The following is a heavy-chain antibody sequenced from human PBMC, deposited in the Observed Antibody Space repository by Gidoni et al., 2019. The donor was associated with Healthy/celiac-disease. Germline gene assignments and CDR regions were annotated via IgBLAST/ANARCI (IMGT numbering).Heavy chain of an antibody. CDR2: IKSKTVGGTT. CDR3: TTDPMYYYDSSGPLDY. V-gene: IGHV3-15*01. CDR1: GFPFSNAW. J-gene: IGHJ4*02. Sequence: EVQLAASGGGLVKSGGSLRLSCGASGFPFSNAWLSWVRQAPGKGLEGVGRIKSKTVGGTTDYAAPMKGRFTISRDDSKNTLYLQMNSLKTEDTAGYYCTTDPMYYYDSSGPLDYWGQGTLVTVSS. D-gene: IGHD3-22*01.